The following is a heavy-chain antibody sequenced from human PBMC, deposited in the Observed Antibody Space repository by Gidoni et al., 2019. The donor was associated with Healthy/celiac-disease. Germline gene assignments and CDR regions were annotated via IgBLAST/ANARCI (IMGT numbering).Heavy chain of an antibody. CDR1: GFTCSSYG. J-gene: IGHJ4*02. V-gene: IGHV3-30*03. Sequence: QVQMVESGGGVVQPGRSRRLAWAAAGFTCSSYGMHGVRQAPGRGLELGAVISYDGSNKYYAASVKGRFTLSRDNSKNTLYLQMNSLRAADTAVYYCAGGYCSSTSCMQAFSYWGQGTLVTVSS. D-gene: IGHD2-2*01. CDR3: AGGYCSSTSCMQAFSY. CDR2: ISYDGSNK.